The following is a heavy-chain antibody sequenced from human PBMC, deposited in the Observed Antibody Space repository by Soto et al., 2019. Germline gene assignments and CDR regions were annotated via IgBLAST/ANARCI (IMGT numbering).Heavy chain of an antibody. CDR3: SRRAPEGFDP. J-gene: IGHJ5*02. CDR2: INSSGST. V-gene: IGHV4-39*01. CDR1: GGSFGSSAYY. Sequence: SETLSLTCTVSGGSFGSSAYYWGWIRRAPGKGLEWIGSINSSGSTFSNPSLKSRVTLSVDTSKNQFSLKLTSVTAADTALYYCSRRAPEGFDPWGQGTLVTVS.